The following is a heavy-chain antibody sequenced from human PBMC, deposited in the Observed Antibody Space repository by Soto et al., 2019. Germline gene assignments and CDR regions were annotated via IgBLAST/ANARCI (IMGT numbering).Heavy chain of an antibody. V-gene: IGHV3-23*01. D-gene: IGHD2-8*01. CDR2: ISGSGGST. J-gene: IGHJ4*02. CDR3: AKDGYCTNGVCYTELDY. CDR1: GFTFSSYA. Sequence: EVQLLESGGGLVQPGGSLRLSCAASGFTFSSYAMSWVRQAPGKGLEWVSPISGSGGSTYYADSVKGRFTISRDNSKNTLYLQMNSLRAEDTAVYYCAKDGYCTNGVCYTELDYWGQGTLVTVSS.